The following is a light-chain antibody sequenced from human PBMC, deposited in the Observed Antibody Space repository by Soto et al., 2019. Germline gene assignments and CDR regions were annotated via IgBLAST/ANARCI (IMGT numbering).Light chain of an antibody. CDR3: QQYGSSPLT. V-gene: IGKV3-20*01. CDR1: QDVSHY. Sequence: EIVLTQSPGTLSLSPGERATLSCKASQDVSHYLAWYQQKPGQAPRLLIYDASNRATGIPARFSGSGSGTDFTLTISRLEPEDFAVYYCQQYGSSPLTFGQGTKVDIK. CDR2: DAS. J-gene: IGKJ1*01.